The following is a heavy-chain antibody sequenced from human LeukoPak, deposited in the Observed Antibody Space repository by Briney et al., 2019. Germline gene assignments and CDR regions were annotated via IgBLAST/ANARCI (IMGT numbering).Heavy chain of an antibody. Sequence: GGSLRLSCAASGFTVSSNYMSWVRQAPGKGLEWVSVIYSGGSTYYADSVKGRLTISRDNSKNTLYLQMNSLRAEDTAVYYCARDRQLELRGLYYYYGMDVWGQGTTVTVSS. J-gene: IGHJ6*02. V-gene: IGHV3-53*01. CDR1: GFTVSSNY. CDR2: IYSGGST. CDR3: ARDRQLELRGLYYYYGMDV. D-gene: IGHD1-7*01.